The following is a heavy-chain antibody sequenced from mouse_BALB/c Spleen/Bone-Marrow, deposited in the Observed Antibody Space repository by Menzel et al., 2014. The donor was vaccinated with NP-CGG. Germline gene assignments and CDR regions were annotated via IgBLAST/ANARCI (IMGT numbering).Heavy chain of an antibody. CDR3: VYGNYSYYYAMDF. J-gene: IGHJ4*01. D-gene: IGHD2-1*01. V-gene: IGHV5-6-5*01. CDR2: ISSGGST. CDR1: GFTFSSYA. Sequence: EVKLVESGGGLVKPGGSLKLSCAASGFTFSSYAMSWVRQTPEKRLEWVASISSGGSTFYPDSVKGRFTISRENARNILYLQMSSLRSEDTAMYYCVYGNYSYYYAMDFWGQGTSVTVSS.